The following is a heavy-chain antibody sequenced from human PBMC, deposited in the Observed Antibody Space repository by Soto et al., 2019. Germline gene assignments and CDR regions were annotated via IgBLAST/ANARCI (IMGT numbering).Heavy chain of an antibody. J-gene: IGHJ4*02. D-gene: IGHD3-22*01. CDR2: ISGSGDRT. CDR1: GITISNYP. Sequence: EVQLLESGGGLVQPGGSLRLSCAASGITISNYPMSWVRQAPGKGLDWVSGISGSGDRTYYADSAKGRFTISKDISRNSLSLQLDSPVVDDTAVYFCVKDDGGYPSTAPHWGQGTLVTVSS. V-gene: IGHV3-23*01. CDR3: VKDDGGYPSTAPH.